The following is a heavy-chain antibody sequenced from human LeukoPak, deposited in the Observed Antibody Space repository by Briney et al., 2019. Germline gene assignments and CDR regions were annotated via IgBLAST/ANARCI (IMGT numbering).Heavy chain of an antibody. V-gene: IGHV3-23*01. CDR2: ISGSGGST. Sequence: GGSLRLSCAASGFTFNNCAMSWVRQAPGKGLEWVSAISGSGGSTYYADSVKGRFTISRDNSKNTLYLQMNSLRADDTAVYYCAKDRPTVYSSSWLHFLDSWGQGTLVTVSS. CDR3: AKDRPTVYSSSWLHFLDS. J-gene: IGHJ4*02. D-gene: IGHD6-13*01. CDR1: GFTFNNCA.